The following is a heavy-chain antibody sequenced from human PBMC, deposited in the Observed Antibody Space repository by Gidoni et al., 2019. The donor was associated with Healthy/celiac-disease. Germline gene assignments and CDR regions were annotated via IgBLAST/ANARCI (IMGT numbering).Heavy chain of an antibody. V-gene: IGHV4-39*07. J-gene: IGHJ4*02. D-gene: IGHD3-22*01. CDR3: ARVDAYYDSSGYLYYFDD. Sequence: QLQPQESGPGLVKPSETLSLTCTVSGGALRSSSYDWGWIRQPPGKGLEWIGSLYYSGSTYYNPSLKSRVTISVDTSKNQFSLKLSSVTAADTAVYYCARVDAYYDSSGYLYYFDDWGQGTLVTVSS. CDR2: LYYSGST. CDR1: GGALRSSSYD.